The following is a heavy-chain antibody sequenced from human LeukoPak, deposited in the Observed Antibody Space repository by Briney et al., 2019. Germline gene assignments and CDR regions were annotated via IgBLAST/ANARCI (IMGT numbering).Heavy chain of an antibody. D-gene: IGHD3-22*01. J-gene: IGHJ5*02. CDR1: GGSISSYY. Sequence: PSETLSLTCTVSGGSISSYYWSWIRQPPGKGLEWIGYIYYSGSTNYNPSLKSRVTMSVDTSKNQFSLKLSSVTAADTAVYYCARSLQDNYDSSAYHWFWFDPWGQGTLVTVSS. V-gene: IGHV4-59*01. CDR2: IYYSGST. CDR3: ARSLQDNYDSSAYHWFWFDP.